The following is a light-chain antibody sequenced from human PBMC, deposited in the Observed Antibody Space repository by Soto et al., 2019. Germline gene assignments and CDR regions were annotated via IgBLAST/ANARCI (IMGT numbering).Light chain of an antibody. CDR2: EVN. Sequence: QSALTQPASVSGSPGQSITISCTGTSSDFGNYNLVSWYQQHPGKVPKLILFEVNKRPSGVSGRFSGSKSGNTASLTISGLQAEYEADNYCCSFTSSNTKVFGTGTKLTVL. CDR1: SSDFGNYNL. J-gene: IGLJ1*01. V-gene: IGLV2-23*02. CDR3: CSFTSSNTKV.